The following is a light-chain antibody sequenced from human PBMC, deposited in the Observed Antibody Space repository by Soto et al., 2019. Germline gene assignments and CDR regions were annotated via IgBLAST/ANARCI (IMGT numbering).Light chain of an antibody. J-gene: IGLJ3*02. CDR3: CSYAGSYTV. Sequence: QSALTQPRSVSGSPGQSVTISCTGTSSGVGGYNYVSWYQQHPGKAPKLMIYDVSKRPSGVPDRFSGSKSGNTASLTISGLQAEDEADYYCCSYAGSYTVFGGGTKLTVL. V-gene: IGLV2-11*01. CDR1: SSGVGGYNY. CDR2: DVS.